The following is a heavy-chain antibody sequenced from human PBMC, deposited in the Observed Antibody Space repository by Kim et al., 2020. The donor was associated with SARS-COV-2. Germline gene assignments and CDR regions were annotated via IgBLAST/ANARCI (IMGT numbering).Heavy chain of an antibody. CDR3: ARGQVGVSTIFGVVKVRLRGWFDP. V-gene: IGHV4-34*01. Sequence: SETLSLTCAVYGGSFSGYYWSWIRQPPGKGLEWIGEINHSGSTNYNPSLKSRVTISVDTSKNQFSLKLSSVTAADTAVYYCARGQVGVSTIFGVVKVRLRGWFDPWGQGPLVPVSS. CDR2: INHSGST. J-gene: IGHJ5*02. CDR1: GGSFSGYY. D-gene: IGHD3-3*01.